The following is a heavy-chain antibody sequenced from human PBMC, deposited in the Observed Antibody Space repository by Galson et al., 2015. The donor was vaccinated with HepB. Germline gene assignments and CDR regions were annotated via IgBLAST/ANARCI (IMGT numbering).Heavy chain of an antibody. CDR2: ISSDSTYT. J-gene: IGHJ6*03. CDR3: ARYKYPVGNYFYYYMDV. Sequence: SLRLSCAASGFIFSDYYVTWIRQAPGKGLEWVSYISSDSTYTNYADSVKGRFTISRDNGRDSLYLQMESLRAEDTAVYYCARYKYPVGNYFYYYMDVWGKGTTVTVSS. D-gene: IGHD5-24*01. CDR1: GFIFSDYY. V-gene: IGHV3-11*06.